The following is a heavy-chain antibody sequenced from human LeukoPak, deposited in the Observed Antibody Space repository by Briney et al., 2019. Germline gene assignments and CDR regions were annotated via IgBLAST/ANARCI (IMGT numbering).Heavy chain of an antibody. V-gene: IGHV4-39*01. CDR3: ARQSGITIFGVVIPGALDY. D-gene: IGHD3-3*01. CDR2: IYYSGST. CDR1: GGSISSSSYY. Sequence: SETLSLTCTVSGGSISSSSYYWCWIRQPPGKGLEWIGSIYYSGSTYYNPSLKSRVTISVDTSKNQFSLKLSSVTAADTAVYYCARQSGITIFGVVIPGALDYWGQGTLVTVSS. J-gene: IGHJ4*02.